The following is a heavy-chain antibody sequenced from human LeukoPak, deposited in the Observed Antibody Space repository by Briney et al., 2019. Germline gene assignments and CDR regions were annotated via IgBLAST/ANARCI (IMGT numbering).Heavy chain of an antibody. D-gene: IGHD6-19*01. CDR1: GFTFGSYA. J-gene: IGHJ2*01. Sequence: GGSLRLSCAASGFTFGSYAMSWVRQAPGKGLEWVSAISGSGGSTYYADSVKGRFTISRDNSKNTLYLQMNSLRAEDTAVYYCAKGQWLALWYFDLWGRGTLVTVSS. V-gene: IGHV3-23*01. CDR2: ISGSGGST. CDR3: AKGQWLALWYFDL.